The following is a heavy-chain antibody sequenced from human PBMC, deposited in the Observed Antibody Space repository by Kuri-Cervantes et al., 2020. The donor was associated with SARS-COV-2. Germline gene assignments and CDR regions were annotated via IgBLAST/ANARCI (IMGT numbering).Heavy chain of an antibody. Sequence: GESLKISCAASGFTFYNFGMTWVRQAPGKGLEWVSTINGGGDPTFYADSVKGRFAISRDNSKNMLYLQMSSLSAEDTAIYYCAKGTFDIWGQGQWSPSPQ. CDR3: AKGTFDI. CDR1: GFTFYNFG. CDR2: INGGGDPT. V-gene: IGHV3-23*01. J-gene: IGHJ3*02.